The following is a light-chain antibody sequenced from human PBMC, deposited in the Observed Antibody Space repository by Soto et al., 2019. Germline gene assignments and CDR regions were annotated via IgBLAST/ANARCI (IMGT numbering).Light chain of an antibody. Sequence: DIQMTQSPSSLSASVGDRVTITCLAIQSIIFYLNXXQQKPGEAPKLLIYAASNLQSGVPDRISGTGSGTDLTLTISSLQHEDFATYFCQPSYTTPVHAFGQGTK. CDR1: QSIIFY. J-gene: IGKJ2*01. CDR2: AAS. CDR3: QPSYTTPVHA. V-gene: IGKV1-39*01.